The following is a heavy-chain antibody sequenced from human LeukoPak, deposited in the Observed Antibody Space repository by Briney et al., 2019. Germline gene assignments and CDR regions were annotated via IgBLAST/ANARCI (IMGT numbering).Heavy chain of an antibody. CDR1: GGSISSSSYY. CDR2: IYYSGTT. V-gene: IGHV4-39*07. D-gene: IGHD3-22*01. CDR3: AKTSMIVVVTGYWYFDL. Sequence: SETLSLTCTVSGGSISSSSYYWGWIRQPPGKGLEWIGSIYYSGTTYYNPSLKSRVTISVDTSKNQFSLKLSSVTAADTAVYYCAKTSMIVVVTGYWYFDLWGRGTLVTVSS. J-gene: IGHJ2*01.